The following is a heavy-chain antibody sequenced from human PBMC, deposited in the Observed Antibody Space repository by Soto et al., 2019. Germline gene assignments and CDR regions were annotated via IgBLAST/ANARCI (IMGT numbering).Heavy chain of an antibody. Sequence: SSETLSLTCTVPGGSVNIGTYYWSWLRQPPGKGLEWIGFIHYSGSTNYNPSLKGRVTMSVDTSKNQFSLKLTSVNTADTAIYYCTRGGDPYKTGHWGQGTLVTVSS. CDR2: IHYSGST. CDR3: TRGGDPYKTGH. V-gene: IGHV4-61*01. J-gene: IGHJ4*02. D-gene: IGHD2-21*01. CDR1: GGSVNIGTYY.